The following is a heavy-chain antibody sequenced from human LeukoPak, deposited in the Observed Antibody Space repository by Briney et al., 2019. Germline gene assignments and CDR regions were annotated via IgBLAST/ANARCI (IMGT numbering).Heavy chain of an antibody. J-gene: IGHJ4*02. D-gene: IGHD6-6*01. V-gene: IGHV1-69*05. Sequence: GASVKVSCKASGGTFSSYAIRWVRQAPGQGLEWMGGIIPIFGTANYAQKFQGRVTITTDESTSTAYMELSSLRSEDTAVYYCARSGSSSSTYYFDYWGQGTLVTVTS. CDR3: ARSGSSSSTYYFDY. CDR2: IIPIFGTA. CDR1: GGTFSSYA.